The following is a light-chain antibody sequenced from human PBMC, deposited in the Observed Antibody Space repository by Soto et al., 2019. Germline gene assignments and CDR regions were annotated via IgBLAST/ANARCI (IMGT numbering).Light chain of an antibody. J-gene: IGLJ1*01. Sequence: QSVLTQPASVSGSPGQSITISCTGTSSDVGGYNYVSWYQQHPGKAPKLMIYEVSNRPSGVSNRFSGSKSGNTASLTISGLRSEDEADYYCAAWDECMSALYAFGTGTKVTVL. CDR1: SSDVGGYNY. V-gene: IGLV2-14*01. CDR2: EVS. CDR3: AAWDECMSALYA.